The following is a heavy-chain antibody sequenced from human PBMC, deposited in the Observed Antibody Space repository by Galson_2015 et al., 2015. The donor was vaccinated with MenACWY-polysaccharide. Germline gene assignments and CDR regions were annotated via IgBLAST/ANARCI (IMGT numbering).Heavy chain of an antibody. J-gene: IGHJ3*02. V-gene: IGHV3-23*01. CDR1: GFTFSSYA. CDR2: ISGSGGTT. CDR3: ECATRHAFDI. Sequence: SLRLSCAASGFTFSSYATSWVRQAPGKGLEWVSIISGSGGTTYYADSVKGRFTISRDNSKDTLYLQMNSLRAEDTAVYYCECATRHAFDIWGQGTMVTVSS. D-gene: IGHD5-24*01.